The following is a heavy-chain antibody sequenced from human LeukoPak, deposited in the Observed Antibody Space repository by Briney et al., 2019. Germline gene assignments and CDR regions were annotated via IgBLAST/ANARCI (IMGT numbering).Heavy chain of an antibody. CDR2: IRYDGGNK. J-gene: IGHJ4*02. CDR3: AKDGPRRDGYNDH. V-gene: IGHV3-30*02. CDR1: GFSFSTYA. Sequence: GGSLRLSCAASGFSFSTYAMHWVRQAQGKGLEWVAFIRYDGGNKYYVDSVKGRFTISRDNSKNTLYLQMNSLRPEDTAVYYCAKDGPRRDGYNDHWGQGTLVTVSS. D-gene: IGHD5-24*01.